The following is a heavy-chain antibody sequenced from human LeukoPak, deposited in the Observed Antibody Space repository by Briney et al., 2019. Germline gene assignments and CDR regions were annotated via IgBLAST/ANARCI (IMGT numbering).Heavy chain of an antibody. D-gene: IGHD3-22*01. CDR3: ASIDPYYYDSSGYSPLDY. CDR2: ISYDGSNK. V-gene: IGHV3-30*03. Sequence: PGGSLRLSCAASGFTFSSYGMHWVRQAPGKGLEWVAVISYDGSNKYYADSVKGRFTISRDNSKNTLYLQMNSLRAEDTAVYYCASIDPYYYDSSGYSPLDYWGQGTLVTVSS. CDR1: GFTFSSYG. J-gene: IGHJ4*02.